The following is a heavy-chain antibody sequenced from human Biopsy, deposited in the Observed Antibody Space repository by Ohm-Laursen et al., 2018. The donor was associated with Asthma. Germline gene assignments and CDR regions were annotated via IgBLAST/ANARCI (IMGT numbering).Heavy chain of an antibody. CDR1: GGSISSGGYY. Sequence: TLSLTCTVSGGSISSGGYYWSWIRQHPGKGLEWIGYIYYSGITYYNPSLKSRVTISVDTSKNQFSLKLSSVTAADTAVYYCARVPHYGILTGFTLRYYYGMDVWGQGTTVTVSS. CDR3: ARVPHYGILTGFTLRYYYGMDV. V-gene: IGHV4-31*03. D-gene: IGHD3-9*01. CDR2: IYYSGIT. J-gene: IGHJ6*02.